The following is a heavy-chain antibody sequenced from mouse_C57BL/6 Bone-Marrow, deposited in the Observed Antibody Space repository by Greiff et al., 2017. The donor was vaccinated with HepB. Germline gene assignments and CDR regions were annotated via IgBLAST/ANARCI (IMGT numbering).Heavy chain of an antibody. Sequence: EVKLVESGGDLVKPGGSLKLSCAASGFTFSSYGMSWVRQTPDKRLEWVATISSGGSYTYYPDSVKGRFTISRDNAKNTLYLQMSSLKSEDTAMYYCASGYDYRFAYWGQGTLVTVSA. CDR1: GFTFSSYG. CDR2: ISSGGSYT. CDR3: ASGYDYRFAY. V-gene: IGHV5-6*01. J-gene: IGHJ3*01. D-gene: IGHD2-4*01.